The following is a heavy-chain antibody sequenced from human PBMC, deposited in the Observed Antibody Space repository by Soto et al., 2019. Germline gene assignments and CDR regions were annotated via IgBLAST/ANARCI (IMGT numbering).Heavy chain of an antibody. V-gene: IGHV1-8*01. CDR3: ARGVSAGVDY. J-gene: IGHJ4*02. CDR2: MQPSTGRT. Sequence: GASVKVSCKASGYSFTSLDINWVRQTAGQGLEWMGWMQPSTGRTGYAQKFQGRVTMTRDTSINTAYMELTTLTSDDTAFYYCARGVSAGVDYWGQGTLVTVSS. CDR1: GYSFTSLD. D-gene: IGHD1-26*01.